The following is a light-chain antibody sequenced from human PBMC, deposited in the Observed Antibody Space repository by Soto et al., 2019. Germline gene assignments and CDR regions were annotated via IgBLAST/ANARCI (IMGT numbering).Light chain of an antibody. Sequence: GERATLSCRASQRVSSNLAWSQQKPGQAPRLLIYGASTRATDIPARFSGSVSGTEFTLTISCFQPDDFVTYCCPLYKSYSRT. CDR3: PLYKSYSRT. J-gene: IGKJ1*01. CDR1: QRVSSN. V-gene: IGKV3-15*01. CDR2: GAS.